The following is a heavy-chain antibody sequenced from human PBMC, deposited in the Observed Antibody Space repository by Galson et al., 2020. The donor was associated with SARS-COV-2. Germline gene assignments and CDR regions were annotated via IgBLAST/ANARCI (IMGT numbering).Heavy chain of an antibody. V-gene: IGHV3-30*18. CDR1: GFTFSSYG. D-gene: IGHD6-19*01. CDR2: ISYDGSNK. CDR3: AKARQSGYSSGWFPMGAFDI. J-gene: IGHJ3*02. Sequence: GGSLRLSCAASGFTFSSYGMHWVRQAPGKGLEWVAVISYDGSNKYYADSVKGRFTISRDNSKNTLYLQMNSLRAEDTAVYYCAKARQSGYSSGWFPMGAFDIWGQGTMVTVSS.